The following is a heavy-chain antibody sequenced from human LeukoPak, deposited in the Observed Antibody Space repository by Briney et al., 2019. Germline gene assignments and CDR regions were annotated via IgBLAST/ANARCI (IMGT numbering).Heavy chain of an antibody. CDR1: GYTFTGYY. CDR3: ATPRKGDSSGDY. D-gene: IGHD6-19*01. V-gene: IGHV1-2*02. CDR2: INPNSGGT. Sequence: GASVKVSCRASGYTFTGYYMHWVRQAPGQGLEWMGWINPNSGGTNYAQKFQGRVTMTRDTSISTAYMELSRLRSDDTAVYYCATPRKGDSSGDYWGQGTLVTVSS. J-gene: IGHJ4*02.